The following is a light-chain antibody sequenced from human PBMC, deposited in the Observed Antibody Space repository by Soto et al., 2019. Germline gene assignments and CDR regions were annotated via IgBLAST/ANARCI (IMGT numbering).Light chain of an antibody. Sequence: QSALTQPPSVSGSPGQSVTISCTGTSSDVGSYNRVSWYQQPPGTDPKLMIYEVSNRPSGVPDRFSGSKSGNTASLTISGLQAEDEADYYCNSYTSSSTYVFGTWTMLTVL. CDR2: EVS. V-gene: IGLV2-18*02. CDR1: SSDVGSYNR. J-gene: IGLJ1*01. CDR3: NSYTSSSTYV.